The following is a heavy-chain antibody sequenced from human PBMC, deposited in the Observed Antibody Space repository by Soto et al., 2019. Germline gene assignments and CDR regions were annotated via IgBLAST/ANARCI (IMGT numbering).Heavy chain of an antibody. CDR1: GFTFSSYA. V-gene: IGHV3-30-3*01. D-gene: IGHD1-1*01. CDR3: ARAGQLGLDV. CDR2: ISYDGSNK. J-gene: IGHJ6*02. Sequence: GGSLRLSCAASGFTFSSYAMHWVRQAPGKGLEWVAVISYDGSNKYYADSVKGRFTISRDNSKNTLYLQMNSLRAEDTAVYYCARAGQLGLDVWGQGTTVTVSS.